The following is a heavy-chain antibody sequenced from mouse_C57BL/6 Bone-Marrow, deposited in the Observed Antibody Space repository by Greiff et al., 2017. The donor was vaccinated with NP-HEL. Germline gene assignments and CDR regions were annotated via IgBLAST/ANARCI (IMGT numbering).Heavy chain of an antibody. CDR1: GFNIKNTY. V-gene: IGHV14-3*01. CDR2: MDAANGNT. D-gene: IGHD1-1*01. CDR3: ARSGFTTVVYFDV. Sequence: VQLQQSVAELVRPGASVKLSCTASGFNIKNTYMHWVKQRPEQGLEWRGRMDAANGNTKYAPKFQGKATITADTSSNTAYLQRSSLTSEDTAIYYCARSGFTTVVYFDVWGTGTTVTVSS. J-gene: IGHJ1*03.